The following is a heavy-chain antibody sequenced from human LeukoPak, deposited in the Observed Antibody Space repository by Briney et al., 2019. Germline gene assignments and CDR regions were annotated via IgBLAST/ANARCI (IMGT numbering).Heavy chain of an antibody. CDR2: ISGSGGST. J-gene: IGHJ3*02. V-gene: IGHV3-23*01. CDR3: TTYSAEYCSSTSCSNAFDI. CDR1: GFSFSSYA. D-gene: IGHD2-2*01. Sequence: GGSLRLSCAASGFSFSSYAMSWVRQAPGKGLEWVSAISGSGGSTYYADSVKGRFTISRDNSKNTLYLQMNSLRGEDTAVYYCTTYSAEYCSSTSCSNAFDIWGQGTMVTVSS.